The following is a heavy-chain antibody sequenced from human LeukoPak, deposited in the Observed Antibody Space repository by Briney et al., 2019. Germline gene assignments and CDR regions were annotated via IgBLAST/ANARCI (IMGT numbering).Heavy chain of an antibody. CDR2: ICGSGGTT. CDR1: GFPFSNYG. D-gene: IGHD3-22*01. V-gene: IGHV3-23*01. Sequence: GSLRPSCAASGFPFSNYGMRWGRQAPGKGLGLVSAICGSGGTTYYADSVKGRFTISRDNPKNTLYLQMNSLRAEDTAVYYCAKCAQYYYDSSGYYFDYWGQGTLVTVSS. CDR3: AKCAQYYYDSSGYYFDY. J-gene: IGHJ4*02.